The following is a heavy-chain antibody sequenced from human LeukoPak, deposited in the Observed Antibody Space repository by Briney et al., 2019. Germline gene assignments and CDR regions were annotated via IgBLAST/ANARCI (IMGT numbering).Heavy chain of an antibody. J-gene: IGHJ4*02. D-gene: IGHD3-10*01. CDR2: INAGNGNT. CDR1: GYTFTSYA. V-gene: IGHV1-3*03. CDR3: ATGGWDSGFMVRGVISLYFDY. Sequence: GASVKVSCKASGYTFTSYAMHWVRQAPGQRLEWMGWINAGNGNTKYSQEFQGRVTITRDTSASTAYMELSSLRSEDMAVYYCATGGWDSGFMVRGVISLYFDYWGQGTLVTVSS.